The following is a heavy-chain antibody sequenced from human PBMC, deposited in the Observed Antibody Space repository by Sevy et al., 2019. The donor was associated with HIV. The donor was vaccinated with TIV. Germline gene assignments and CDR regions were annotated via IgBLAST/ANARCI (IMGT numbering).Heavy chain of an antibody. V-gene: IGHV4-59*01. CDR3: ARGKVLTDY. CDR2: ISHSGST. J-gene: IGHJ4*02. CDR1: GDSISDYY. Sequence: SETRSLTCNVSGDSISDYYWSWIRQSPWKGLEWIGYISHSGSTNHNPSLKRRVTLSADTSKNQISLKLTFVTAADTAVYYCARGKVLTDYWGQGTLVTVSS.